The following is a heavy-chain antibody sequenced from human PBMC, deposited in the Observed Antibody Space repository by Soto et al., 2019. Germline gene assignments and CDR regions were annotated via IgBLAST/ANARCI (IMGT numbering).Heavy chain of an antibody. D-gene: IGHD5-12*01. CDR3: ASHRAGIGNSGYGY. CDR1: GFTFTSSA. Sequence: SVKVSCKASGFTFTSSAMQWVRQARGQRLEWIGWIVVGSGNTNYAQKFQERVTITRDMSTSTAYMELSSLRSEDTAVYYCASHRAGIGNSGYGYWGQGTLVTVSS. V-gene: IGHV1-58*02. CDR2: IVVGSGNT. J-gene: IGHJ4*02.